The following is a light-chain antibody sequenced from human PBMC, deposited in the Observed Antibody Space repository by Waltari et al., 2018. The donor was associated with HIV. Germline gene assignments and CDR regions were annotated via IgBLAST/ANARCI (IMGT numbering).Light chain of an antibody. CDR3: RKYNSFPRT. CDR1: PGIRNN. V-gene: IGKV1-17*01. Sequence: DLQMTQSSSSHSAPAGHRVTFTCRASPGIRNNLGWFQQKPAKAPKRLIFATSSLQGGVPSRFSGCRSGTEFTLTVSSLQPEDFATYVCRKYNSFPRTFGPGTKVEIK. CDR2: ATS. J-gene: IGKJ1*01.